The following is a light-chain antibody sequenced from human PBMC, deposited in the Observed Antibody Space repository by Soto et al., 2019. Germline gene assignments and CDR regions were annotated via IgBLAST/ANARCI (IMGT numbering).Light chain of an antibody. CDR2: GAS. CDR3: QHYNKAPWT. J-gene: IGKJ1*01. CDR1: QDIYTY. Sequence: IQMTQSPSSLSASVGDRVTITCRASQDIYTYLAWYQHRPGKAPELLIYGASTLQAGVPSRFSGGGSGTHFVLTISSLQPEDVATYYCQHYNKAPWTFGQGTKVDIK. V-gene: IGKV1-27*01.